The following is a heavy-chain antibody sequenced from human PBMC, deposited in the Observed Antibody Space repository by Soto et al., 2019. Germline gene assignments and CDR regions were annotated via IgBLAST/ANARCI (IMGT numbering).Heavy chain of an antibody. V-gene: IGHV3-9*01. CDR1: GFTFDDYA. CDR2: ISWNSGSI. CDR3: AKGPHSSRCAEYFQH. J-gene: IGHJ1*01. Sequence: EVQLVDSVGGLVQPGRSLRLSCAASGFTFDDYAMHWVRQAPGKGLEWVSGISWNSGSIGYADPVRGRFIISIDKAKNYMTLQMNSLRAEDTALYYCAKGPHSSRCAEYFQHWGQGTLVTVSS. D-gene: IGHD6-13*01.